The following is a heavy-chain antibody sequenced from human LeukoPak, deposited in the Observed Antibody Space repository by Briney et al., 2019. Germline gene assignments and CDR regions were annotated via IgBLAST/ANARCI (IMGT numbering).Heavy chain of an antibody. D-gene: IGHD5-24*01. V-gene: IGHV4-34*04. Sequence: SETLSLTCAVYGGSFSGYFWGWIRQPPGQGLEWIGSIHYSGSTYNNPSLKRRATISVDTSKNQFSLKLSSATAADTAVYYCARLRPEIYWGQGTLVSVSS. CDR3: ARLRPEIY. J-gene: IGHJ4*02. CDR2: IHYSGST. CDR1: GGSFSGYF.